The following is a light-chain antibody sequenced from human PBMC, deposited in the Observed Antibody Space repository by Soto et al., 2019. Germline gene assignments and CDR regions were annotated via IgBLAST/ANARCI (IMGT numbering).Light chain of an antibody. CDR3: SSYTSSSTLVV. V-gene: IGLV2-14*01. CDR1: SSDVGGYNY. Sequence: QSVLTQPASVSGSPGQSITISYTGTSSDVGGYNYVSWYQQHPGKAPKPMIYDVSNRPSGVSNRFSGSKSGNTASLTISGLQAEDEADYYCSSYTSSSTLVVFGGGTKLTVL. J-gene: IGLJ2*01. CDR2: DVS.